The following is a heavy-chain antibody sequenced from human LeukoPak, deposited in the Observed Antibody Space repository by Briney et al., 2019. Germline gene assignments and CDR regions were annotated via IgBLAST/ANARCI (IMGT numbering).Heavy chain of an antibody. J-gene: IGHJ4*02. D-gene: IGHD4-17*01. CDR3: ALAGNYGDAIFDY. CDR1: GFTFSSYA. V-gene: IGHV3-30-3*01. CDR2: ISYDGSNK. Sequence: PSGGSLRLSCAASGFTFSSYAMPWVRQAPGKGLEWVAVISYDGSNKYYADSVKGRFTISRDNSKNTLYLQMNSLRAEDTAVYYCALAGNYGDAIFDYWGQGTLVTVSS.